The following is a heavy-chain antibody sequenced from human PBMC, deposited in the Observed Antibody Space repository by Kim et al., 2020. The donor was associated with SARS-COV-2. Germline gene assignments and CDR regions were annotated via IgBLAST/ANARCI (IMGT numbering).Heavy chain of an antibody. Sequence: GGSLRLSCAASGFTFSSYSMNWVRQAPGKGLEWVSSISSSSSYIYYADSVKGRFTISRDNAKNSLYLQMNSLRAEDTAVYYCARDTSGTMSSWYFDLWGRGTLVTVSS. V-gene: IGHV3-21*01. D-gene: IGHD6-19*01. CDR3: ARDTSGTMSSWYFDL. J-gene: IGHJ2*01. CDR2: ISSSSSYI. CDR1: GFTFSSYS.